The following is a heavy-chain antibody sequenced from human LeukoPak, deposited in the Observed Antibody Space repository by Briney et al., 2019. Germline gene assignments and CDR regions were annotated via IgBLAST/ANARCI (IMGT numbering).Heavy chain of an antibody. CDR1: GFTYSTYW. V-gene: IGHV3-7*01. CDR2: INQDGSEK. Sequence: GGSLRLSCAASGFTYSTYWMSWVRQAPGKGLEWVANINQDGSEKYYVASVRGLFTISRDNAKNSLYLQMNSLRGEDKAVYYCARNAPFDYWGQGTLVTVSS. CDR3: ARNAPFDY. J-gene: IGHJ4*02.